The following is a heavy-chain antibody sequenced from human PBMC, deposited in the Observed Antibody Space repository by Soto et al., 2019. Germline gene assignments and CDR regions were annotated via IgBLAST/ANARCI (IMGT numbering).Heavy chain of an antibody. D-gene: IGHD2-2*01. CDR1: GLTFTEAW. J-gene: IGHJ4*01. CDR3: STVPVAPLQCSSITCPIR. CDR2: IKSKTDGGTT. Sequence: EVQLVESGGGLVKPGGSLRLSCVASGLTFTEAWMNWARQAPGKGLEWVGRIKSKTDGGTTDYASPVKGRFTISRDDSRSILYMELIRVKGEHTAVHYCSTVPVAPLQCSSITCPIRWGPGTLGTVPS. V-gene: IGHV3-15*01.